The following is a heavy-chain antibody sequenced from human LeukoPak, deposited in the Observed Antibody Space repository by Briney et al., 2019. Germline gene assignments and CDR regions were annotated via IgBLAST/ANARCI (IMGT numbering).Heavy chain of an antibody. CDR3: ARDSGYSYGYDY. CDR2: IYSGGST. D-gene: IGHD5-18*01. CDR1: GFTFSDYY. J-gene: IGHJ4*02. Sequence: GGSLRLSCAASGFTFSDYYMSWIRQAPGKGLEWVSVIYSGGSTYYAASVKGRFTISRDNSKNTLYLQMNSLRAEDTAVYYCARDSGYSYGYDYWGQGTLVTVSS. V-gene: IGHV3-53*01.